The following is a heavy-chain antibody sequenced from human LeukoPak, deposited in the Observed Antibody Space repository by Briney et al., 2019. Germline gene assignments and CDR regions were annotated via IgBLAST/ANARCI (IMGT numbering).Heavy chain of an antibody. CDR3: ARISTSVAGADY. V-gene: IGHV3-7*01. Sequence: RGSLRLSCAASGFTFSTSWMSWVRQAPGKGLEWVANIKRDGSEKYYVDSVKGRFTISRDNSKNSLYLQMDSLRAEDTAVYYCARISTSVAGADYWGQGTLVTVSS. CDR2: IKRDGSEK. J-gene: IGHJ4*02. CDR1: GFTFSTSW. D-gene: IGHD6-19*01.